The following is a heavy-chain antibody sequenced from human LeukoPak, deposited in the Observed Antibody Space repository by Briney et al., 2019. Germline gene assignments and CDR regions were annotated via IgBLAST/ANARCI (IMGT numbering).Heavy chain of an antibody. V-gene: IGHV3-23*01. CDR3: AKPISGGLAVTADWFHP. Sequence: GGSLRLSCVASGFAFSVYAMSWLRQPPGKGLEWVSTINANSISTSYAASVRGRFTISRDNSKNTLYLQLNTLRADDTATYYCAKPISGGLAVTADWFHPWGQGTLVVVSS. CDR2: INANSIST. CDR1: GFAFSVYA. J-gene: IGHJ5*01. D-gene: IGHD6-19*01.